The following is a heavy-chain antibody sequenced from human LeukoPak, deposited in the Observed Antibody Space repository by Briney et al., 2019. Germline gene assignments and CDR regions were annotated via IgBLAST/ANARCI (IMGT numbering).Heavy chain of an antibody. D-gene: IGHD2-15*01. CDR1: GFTFSSYS. CDR3: ARPGYCSGDTCYVAFDI. J-gene: IGHJ3*02. CDR2: IKQDGSEK. Sequence: GGSLRLSCAASGFTFSSYSMNWVRQAPGKGLGWVANIKQDGSEKYYVDSVKGRFTISRDNAKNSLYLQMNSLRAEDTAVYYCARPGYCSGDTCYVAFDIWGQGTMVTVSS. V-gene: IGHV3-7*01.